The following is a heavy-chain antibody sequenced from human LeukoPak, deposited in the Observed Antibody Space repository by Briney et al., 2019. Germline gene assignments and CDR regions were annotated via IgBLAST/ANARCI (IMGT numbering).Heavy chain of an antibody. V-gene: IGHV4-39*01. CDR2: IYYSGST. Sequence: SETLSLTCTVSAGSISNSSYYWGWIRQPPGKGLEWIGSIYYSGSTYYNPSLKSRVTISVDTSKNQFSLKLSSVTAADTAVYYCARQEQWLVGADYWGQGTLVTVSS. CDR1: AGSISNSSYY. D-gene: IGHD6-19*01. CDR3: ARQEQWLVGADY. J-gene: IGHJ4*02.